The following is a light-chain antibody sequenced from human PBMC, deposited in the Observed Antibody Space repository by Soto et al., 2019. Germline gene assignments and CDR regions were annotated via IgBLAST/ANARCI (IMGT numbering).Light chain of an antibody. J-gene: IGKJ1*01. CDR3: QESFFTLGT. CDR1: QYIGDF. CDR2: GAS. Sequence: DIPWTRSAASLSSSLRDRVTIPCLASQYIGDFLNWYQQTPGKAPKLLIFGASNLHIGVPSRFSGSGSGTEFTLTINNLQREDFATYYCQESFFTLGTFGRGTKVDIK. V-gene: IGKV1-39*01.